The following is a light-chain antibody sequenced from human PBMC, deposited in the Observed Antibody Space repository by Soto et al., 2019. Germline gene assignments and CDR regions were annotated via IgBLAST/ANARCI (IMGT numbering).Light chain of an antibody. V-gene: IGKV3-11*01. Sequence: EIVLTRSPATLSLSPGERATLSCRASQSVSSSLAWYQQNPGQAPWLLIYDASNRATGIPARFSGSGSGTDFTLTISSLEPEDFAFYYCQQRSNWPPITFGQGTRLEIK. CDR1: QSVSSS. CDR2: DAS. J-gene: IGKJ5*01. CDR3: QQRSNWPPIT.